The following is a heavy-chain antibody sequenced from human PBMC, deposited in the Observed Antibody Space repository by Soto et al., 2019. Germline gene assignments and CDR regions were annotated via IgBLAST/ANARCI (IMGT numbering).Heavy chain of an antibody. D-gene: IGHD6-13*01. V-gene: IGHV1-24*01. CDR3: ARSRIAAAGTLYYFDY. CDR1: GYTLTELS. CDR2: FDPEDGET. Sequence: ASVKVSCKVSGYTLTELSMHWVRQAPGKGLEWMGGFDPEDGETIYAQKFQGRVTMTEDTSTDTAYMELSSLRSEDTAVYYCARSRIAAAGTLYYFDYWGQGTLVTVSS. J-gene: IGHJ4*02.